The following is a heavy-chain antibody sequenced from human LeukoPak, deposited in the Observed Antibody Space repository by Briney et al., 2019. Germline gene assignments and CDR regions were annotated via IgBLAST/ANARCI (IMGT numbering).Heavy chain of an antibody. CDR2: TSVSGGST. D-gene: IGHD2-21*02. V-gene: IGHV3-23*01. CDR1: GFTFSRYA. CDR3: AKDTGYCGGDCYSC. J-gene: IGHJ4*02. Sequence: GGSLRLSCAASGFTFSRYAMSWVRQAPGKGLEWVSTTSVSGGSTYYADSVKGRFTISRDNSKNTLYLQMNSLRAEDTAVYYCAKDTGYCGGDCYSCWGQGTLVTVSS.